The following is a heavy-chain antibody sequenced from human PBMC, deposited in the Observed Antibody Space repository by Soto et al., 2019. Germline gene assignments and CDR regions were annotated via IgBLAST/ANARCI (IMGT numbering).Heavy chain of an antibody. CDR1: GFTFSDYY. V-gene: IGHV3-11*01. D-gene: IGHD3-9*01. Sequence: PGGSLRLSCAASGFTFSDYYMSWIRQAPGKGLEWVSYITSSGSTIYYADSVRGRFTISRDNARNSLYLQMNSLRAEDTAVYYCARTYYDILTGYYHVFDYWGQGTLVTVSS. CDR3: ARTYYDILTGYYHVFDY. CDR2: ITSSGSTI. J-gene: IGHJ4*02.